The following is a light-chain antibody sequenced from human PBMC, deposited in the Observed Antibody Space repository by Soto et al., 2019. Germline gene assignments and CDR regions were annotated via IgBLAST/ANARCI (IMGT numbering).Light chain of an antibody. CDR1: QSVSSW. CDR3: QEYHSYS. J-gene: IGKJ2*01. Sequence: DMQMTQSPSTLSAALGDRVTITCRASQSVSSWLAWYQQKPGKAPKLLIYKASSLESGVPPRFSGSGSGTEFTLTISSLQPEDFATYYRQEYHSYSFGQGTKLELK. CDR2: KAS. V-gene: IGKV1-5*03.